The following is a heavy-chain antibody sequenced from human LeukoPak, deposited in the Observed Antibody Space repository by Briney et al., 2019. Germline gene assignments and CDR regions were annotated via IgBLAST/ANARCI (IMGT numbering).Heavy chain of an antibody. CDR1: GFTFSSFA. CDR3: ARQIVVVTAGMNYFDN. J-gene: IGHJ4*02. D-gene: IGHD2-15*01. V-gene: IGHV3-23*01. CDR2: ITGSGSTT. Sequence: GGSLRLSCAAAGFTFSSFAMNWVRQAPGKGLEWVSTITGSGSTTFYADSVKGRFTISRDNSKKTLFLQMNSLRAEDTAVYFCARQIVVVTAGMNYFDNWGQGTRVTVSS.